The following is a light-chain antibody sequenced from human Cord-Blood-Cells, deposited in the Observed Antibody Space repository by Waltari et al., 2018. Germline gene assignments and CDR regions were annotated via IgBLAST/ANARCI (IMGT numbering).Light chain of an antibody. V-gene: IGLV6-57*03. CDR3: QSYDSSNQV. CDR1: SGSIASNY. J-gene: IGLJ3*02. CDR2: EDN. Sequence: NFMLTQPHSVSESPGKTVTIPCTRSSGSIASNYSPWYQQRPGSAPTTVIYEDNQRPSGVPDRFSGSIDSSSNSASLTISGLKTEDEADYYCQSYDSSNQVFGGGTKLTVL.